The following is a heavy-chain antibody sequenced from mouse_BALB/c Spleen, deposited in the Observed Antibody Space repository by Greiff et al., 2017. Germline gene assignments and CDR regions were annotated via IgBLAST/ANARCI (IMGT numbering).Heavy chain of an antibody. J-gene: IGHJ3*01. CDR1: GFSLTGYG. D-gene: IGHD2-14*01. Sequence: VKLMESGPGLVAPSQSLSITCTVSGFSLTGYGVNWVRQPPGKGLEWLGMIWGDGSTDYNSALKSRLSISKDNSKSQVFLKMNSLQTDDTARYYCAREGYYRYDVFAYWGQGTLVTVSA. CDR2: IWGDGST. V-gene: IGHV2-6-7*01. CDR3: AREGYYRYDVFAY.